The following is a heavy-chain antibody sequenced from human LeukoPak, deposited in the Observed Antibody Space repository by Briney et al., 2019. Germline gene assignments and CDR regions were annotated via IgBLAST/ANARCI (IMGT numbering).Heavy chain of an antibody. CDR2: IYYCGRT. CDR3: ARGSRVYSSSWYHEVLLGRDY. V-gene: IGHV4-59*08. CDR1: GGPISSYY. J-gene: IGHJ4*02. D-gene: IGHD6-13*01. Sequence: SETLSLTCSVSGGPISSYYWSWIRQTPGKGLEWIGYIYYCGRTSYNPSLKSRVTISIDTSKNQFSLKLSSVTAADTAVYYCARGSRVYSSSWYHEVLLGRDYWGQGTLVTVSS.